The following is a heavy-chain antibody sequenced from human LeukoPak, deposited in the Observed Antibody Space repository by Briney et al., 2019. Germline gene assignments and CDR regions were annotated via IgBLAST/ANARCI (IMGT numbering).Heavy chain of an antibody. CDR3: AKDTDYDILTGYYKGGYFDY. V-gene: IGHV3-30*02. CDR2: IRYDGSNK. CDR1: GFTFSSYG. D-gene: IGHD3-9*01. J-gene: IGHJ4*02. Sequence: GGSLRLSCAASGFTFSSYGMHWVRQAPGKGLEWVTFIRYDGSNKYYADSVKGRFTISRDNSKNSLYLQMNSLRAEDTAVYYCAKDTDYDILTGYYKGGYFDYWGQGTLVTVSS.